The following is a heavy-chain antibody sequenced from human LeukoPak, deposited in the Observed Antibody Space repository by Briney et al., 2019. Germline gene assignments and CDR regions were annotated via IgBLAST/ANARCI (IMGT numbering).Heavy chain of an antibody. Sequence: GGSLRLSCAASGFTFSSYWMSWVRQAPGNGLEWVANINQDGSEKSYVDSMKGRFTISRDNAKNSLYLQVNSLRAEDTAVYYCARNAFDIWGQGTMVTVSS. CDR1: GFTFSSYW. CDR2: INQDGSEK. CDR3: ARNAFDI. V-gene: IGHV3-7*04. J-gene: IGHJ3*02.